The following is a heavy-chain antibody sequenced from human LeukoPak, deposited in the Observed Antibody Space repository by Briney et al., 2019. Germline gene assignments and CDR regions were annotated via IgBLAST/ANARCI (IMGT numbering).Heavy chain of an antibody. Sequence: GGSLRLSCAASGFTFSSYSMNWVRQAPGKGLEWVSSISSSSSYIYYADSVKGRFTISRDNAKNSLYLQMNSLRAEDTAVYYCARKRADFWSGYHLDYWGQGTLVTVSS. CDR3: ARKRADFWSGYHLDY. V-gene: IGHV3-21*01. CDR1: GFTFSSYS. CDR2: ISSSSSYI. D-gene: IGHD3-3*01. J-gene: IGHJ4*02.